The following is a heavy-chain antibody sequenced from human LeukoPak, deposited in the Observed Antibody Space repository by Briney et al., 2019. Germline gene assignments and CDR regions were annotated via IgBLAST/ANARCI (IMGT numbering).Heavy chain of an antibody. CDR3: ARGHDRTADY. V-gene: IGHV1-2*02. Sequence: ASVKVSCKASGYTFSGSYMHWVRQAPGQGLEWMGWINPDTGGTNYAQKFQGRVTMTRDTSISTAYMELSRLKSDDTAAYYCARGHDRTADYWGQGTLVTVSS. CDR2: INPDTGGT. J-gene: IGHJ4*02. D-gene: IGHD3-22*01. CDR1: GYTFSGSY.